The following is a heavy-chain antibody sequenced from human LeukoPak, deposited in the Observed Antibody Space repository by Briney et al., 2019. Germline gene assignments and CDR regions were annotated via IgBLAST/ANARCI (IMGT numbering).Heavy chain of an antibody. D-gene: IGHD3-3*01. V-gene: IGHV4-59*01. J-gene: IGHJ4*02. CDR1: GGSISSYY. CDR3: ARGYYDFWSGYQKDHYFDY. Sequence: SETLSLTCTVSGGSISSYYWSWIRQPPGKGLEWIGYIYYSGSTNHNPSLKSRVTISVDTSKNQFSLKLSSVTAADTAVYYCARGYYDFWSGYQKDHYFDYWGQGTLVTVSS. CDR2: IYYSGST.